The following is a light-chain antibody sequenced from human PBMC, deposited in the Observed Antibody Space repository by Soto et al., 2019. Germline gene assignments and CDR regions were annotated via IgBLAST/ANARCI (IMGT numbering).Light chain of an antibody. CDR2: DNS. CDR3: QSYDSSLSGSV. CDR1: SSNIGAGYD. V-gene: IGLV1-40*01. J-gene: IGLJ2*01. Sequence: QPVLTQPPSVSGAPGQRVTISCTGSSSNIGAGYDVHWYQQLPGTAPKLLIYDNSNRPSGVPDRFSGSKSGTSASLAIIGLQAEDEADYYCQSYDSSLSGSVFGGGTKLTVL.